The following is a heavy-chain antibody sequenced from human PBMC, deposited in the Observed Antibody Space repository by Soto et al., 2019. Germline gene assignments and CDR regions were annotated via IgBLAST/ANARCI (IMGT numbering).Heavy chain of an antibody. CDR1: GYNFTDYA. Sequence: QVQLVQSGAEVQKPGASVKVPCKASGYNFTDYALHWVRQAPGQGLEWMGWINPDNSNTKYSQKFQGRVTISSDTSANTAYMELRSLTSEDTAVYYCAVVFYYYGSGSDSWGQGTLVIASS. CDR3: AVVFYYYGSGSDS. CDR2: INPDNSNT. D-gene: IGHD3-10*01. J-gene: IGHJ5*02. V-gene: IGHV1-3*01.